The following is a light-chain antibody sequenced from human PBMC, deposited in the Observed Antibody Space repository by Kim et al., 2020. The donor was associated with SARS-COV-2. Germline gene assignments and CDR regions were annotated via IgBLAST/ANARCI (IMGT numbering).Light chain of an antibody. CDR2: GAS. Sequence: EIVMTQSPATLSVSPGERATLSCRASQSISSNLAWYQQTPGQAPRLLIYGASTRATGFPARFIGSGSGTEFTLAISSLQSEYFTVYYCQPYDDWPRTLGQGTTLEF. J-gene: IGKJ2*02. V-gene: IGKV3-15*01. CDR3: QPYDDWPRT. CDR1: QSISSN.